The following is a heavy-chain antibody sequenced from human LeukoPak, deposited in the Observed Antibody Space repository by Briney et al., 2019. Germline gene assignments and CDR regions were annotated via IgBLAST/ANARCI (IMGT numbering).Heavy chain of an antibody. CDR1: GFTFSSYG. Sequence: PGRSLRLSCAASGFTFSSYGMHWVRQAPGKGLEWVAVIWYDGSNKYYADSVKGRFTISRDNSKNTLYLQMNSLRAEDTAVYYSARGGDIVVVPAASEFDYWGQGTLVTVSS. CDR3: ARGGDIVVVPAASEFDY. CDR2: IWYDGSNK. V-gene: IGHV3-33*01. J-gene: IGHJ4*02. D-gene: IGHD2-2*01.